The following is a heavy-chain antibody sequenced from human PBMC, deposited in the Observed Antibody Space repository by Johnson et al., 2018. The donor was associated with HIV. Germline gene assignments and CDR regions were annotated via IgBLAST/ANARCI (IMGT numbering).Heavy chain of an antibody. D-gene: IGHD4-17*01. V-gene: IGHV3-30*18. CDR2: ISYDGSNK. J-gene: IGHJ3*02. CDR1: GFTFSSYG. CDR3: ANYAGLGAFDI. Sequence: QVQLVESGGGVVQPGRSLRLSCAASGFTFSSYGMHWVRQAPGKGLEWVAVISYDGSNKYYADSVKGRFTISRDNSKNTLHLQMNSLRAEDTAVYYCANYAGLGAFDIWGQGTMVTVSS.